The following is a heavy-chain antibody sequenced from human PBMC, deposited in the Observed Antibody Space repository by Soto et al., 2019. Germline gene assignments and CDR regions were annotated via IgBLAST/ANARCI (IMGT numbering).Heavy chain of an antibody. V-gene: IGHV4-61*01. Sequence: SSETLSLTCTVSGGSVSSGSYYWSWIRQPPGKGLEWIGYIYYSGSTNYNPSLKSRVTISVDTSKNQFSLKLSSVTTADTAVYYCARDLGGSGSYYRYFDYWGQGTLVTVSS. J-gene: IGHJ4*02. CDR3: ARDLGGSGSYYRYFDY. CDR1: GGSVSSGSYY. CDR2: IYYSGST. D-gene: IGHD3-10*01.